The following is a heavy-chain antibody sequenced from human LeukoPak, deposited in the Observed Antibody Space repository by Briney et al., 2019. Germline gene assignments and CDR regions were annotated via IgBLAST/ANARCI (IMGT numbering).Heavy chain of an antibody. CDR2: ISSSSSYI. D-gene: IGHD1-26*01. V-gene: IGHV3-21*01. J-gene: IGHJ4*02. CDR1: GFTFSSYN. Sequence: GGSLRLSCAASGFTFSSYNMNWVRQAPGKGLEWVSSISSSSSYIYYADSVKGRFTISRDNAKNSLYLQMNSLRAEDTAVYYCARDLSVGAKPDLGFDYWGQGTLVTVSS. CDR3: ARDLSVGAKPDLGFDY.